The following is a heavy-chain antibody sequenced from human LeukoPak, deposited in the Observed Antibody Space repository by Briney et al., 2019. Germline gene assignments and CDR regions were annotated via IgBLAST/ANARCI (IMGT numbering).Heavy chain of an antibody. J-gene: IGHJ4*02. Sequence: GGSLRLSCAASGFTFSSYAMSWVRQAPGKGLEWVSAISGSGGSTYYTDSVKGRFTISRDNSKNTLYLQMNSLRAEDTAVYYCAKDVLRSTSLILYYFDYWGQGTLVTVSS. V-gene: IGHV3-23*01. CDR1: GFTFSSYA. CDR3: AKDVLRSTSLILYYFDY. D-gene: IGHD2-2*01. CDR2: ISGSGGST.